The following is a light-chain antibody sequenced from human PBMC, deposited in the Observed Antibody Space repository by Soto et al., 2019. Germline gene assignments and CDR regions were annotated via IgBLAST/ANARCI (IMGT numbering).Light chain of an antibody. J-gene: IGKJ4*01. CDR3: QQRYNWPPLT. Sequence: EVVLTQSPGTLSLSPGERATLSCRASQSVGIHLAWYQQKPGRAPRLLIYEASNRATGIPARFSGSGSGTDFVLTISSLAHDDFAVYYCQQRYNWPPLTFGGGTKVEIK. V-gene: IGKV3-11*01. CDR1: QSVGIH. CDR2: EAS.